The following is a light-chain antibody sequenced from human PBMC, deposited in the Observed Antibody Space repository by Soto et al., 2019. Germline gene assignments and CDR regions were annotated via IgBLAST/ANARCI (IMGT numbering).Light chain of an antibody. CDR2: DAS. CDR3: QQRNNWPLT. J-gene: IGKJ4*01. Sequence: EIVLTQSPATLSLSPGAGATLSCRASQSLNSHLAWYQQKAGQAPRLLIYDASNRATGVPARFSGSGFGTDFTLTISSLEPEDFAVYYCQQRNNWPLTFGGGTKLDIK. CDR1: QSLNSH. V-gene: IGKV3-11*01.